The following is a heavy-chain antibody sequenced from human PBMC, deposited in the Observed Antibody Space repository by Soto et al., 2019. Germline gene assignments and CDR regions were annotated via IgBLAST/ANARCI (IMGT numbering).Heavy chain of an antibody. D-gene: IGHD4-17*01. CDR1: GFTFSSYG. Sequence: QVQLVESGGGVVQPGRSLRLSCAASGFTFSSYGTHWVRQAPGKGLEWVAVLWYDGSNKYYGDSVKGRFTISRDNSKNTLYLQMNSLRAEDTAVYYCARGDYGGYSHAFDIWDQGTIVTVSS. J-gene: IGHJ3*02. V-gene: IGHV3-33*08. CDR2: LWYDGSNK. CDR3: ARGDYGGYSHAFDI.